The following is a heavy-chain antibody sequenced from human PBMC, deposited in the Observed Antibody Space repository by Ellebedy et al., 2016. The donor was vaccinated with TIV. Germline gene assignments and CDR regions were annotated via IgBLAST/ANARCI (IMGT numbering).Heavy chain of an antibody. CDR3: VRDSERYSFDY. CDR2: ISKDGSGT. CDR1: GFTFTSYW. Sequence: PGGSLRLSCAASGFTFTSYWMHWVRQSPGKGLVWVSRISKDGSGTNYADSVKGRFIIFRDNANNALYLQMNSLRAEDTAVYYCVRDSERYSFDYWGQGSLVTVSS. V-gene: IGHV3-74*01. J-gene: IGHJ4*02. D-gene: IGHD1-26*01.